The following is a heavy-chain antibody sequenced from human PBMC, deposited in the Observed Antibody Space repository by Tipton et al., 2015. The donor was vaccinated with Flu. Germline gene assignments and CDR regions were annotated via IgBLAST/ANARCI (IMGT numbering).Heavy chain of an antibody. J-gene: IGHJ3*02. Sequence: TLSLTCTVSGGSISSSSYYWGWIRQPPGKGLEWIGSIYYSGNTYYNPSLKSRVTISVDTSKNQFSLKLSSVTAADTAVYYCARDGFITMIVVVTPGAFDIWDQGTMVIVSS. D-gene: IGHD3-22*01. CDR2: IYYSGNT. CDR3: ARDGFITMIVVVTPGAFDI. CDR1: GGSISSSSYY. V-gene: IGHV4-39*07.